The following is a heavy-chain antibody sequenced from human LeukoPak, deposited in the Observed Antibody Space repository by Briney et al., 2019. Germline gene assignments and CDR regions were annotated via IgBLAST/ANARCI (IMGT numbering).Heavy chain of an antibody. D-gene: IGHD6-19*01. V-gene: IGHV3-53*01. CDR1: GFTVSSNY. J-gene: IGHJ4*02. CDR3: AGRRSSGWYAY. CDR2: IYGSGTT. Sequence: GGSLRLSCATSGFTVSSNYMSWVRQARGEGLEGVSVIYGSGTTYYADSVKGRFLIFRDTSKNTVDLQMNSLRVEDTAVYYCAGRRSSGWYAYWGQGTLVTVSS.